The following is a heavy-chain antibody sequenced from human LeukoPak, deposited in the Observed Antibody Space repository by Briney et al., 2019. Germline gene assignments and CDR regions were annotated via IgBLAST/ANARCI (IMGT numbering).Heavy chain of an antibody. CDR1: GFTFSSYA. J-gene: IGHJ4*02. CDR2: IWYDGSNK. V-gene: IGHV3-33*08. Sequence: PGGSLRLSCAASGFTFSSYAMSWVRQAPGKGLEWVAVIWYDGSNKYYADSVKGRFTISRDNSKNTLYLQMNSLRAEDTAVYYCARDTLGYFDYWGQGTLVTVSS. CDR3: ARDTLGYFDY.